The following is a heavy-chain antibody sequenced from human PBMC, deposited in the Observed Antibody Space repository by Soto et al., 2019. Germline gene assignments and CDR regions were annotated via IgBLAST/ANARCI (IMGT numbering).Heavy chain of an antibody. J-gene: IGHJ4*02. CDR2: IYYSGST. D-gene: IGHD1-26*01. V-gene: IGHV4-39*01. CDR1: GGSISSSSYY. Sequence: SETLSLTCTVSGGSISSSSYYWGWIRQPPGKGLEWIGSIYYSGSTYYNPSLKSRVTISVDTSKNQFSLKLRSVTAADTAVYYCARPSGSYLYYFDYWGQGTLVTVSS. CDR3: ARPSGSYLYYFDY.